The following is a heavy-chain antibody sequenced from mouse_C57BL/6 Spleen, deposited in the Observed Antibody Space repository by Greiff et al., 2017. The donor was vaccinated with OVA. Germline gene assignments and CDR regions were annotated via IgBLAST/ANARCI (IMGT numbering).Heavy chain of an antibody. Sequence: VQLVESGAELVRPGASVTLSCTASGYTFTDYDMHWVKQTPVHGLEWIGAIDPETGGTAYNQKFKGQVILTADKSSSTDYMELRSLTSEDSAVYYWTRSGYYGSSRAFAGWGKGTLVTVSA. J-gene: IGHJ3*01. CDR2: IDPETGGT. D-gene: IGHD1-1*01. CDR3: TRSGYYGSSRAFAG. V-gene: IGHV1-15*01. CDR1: GYTFTDYD.